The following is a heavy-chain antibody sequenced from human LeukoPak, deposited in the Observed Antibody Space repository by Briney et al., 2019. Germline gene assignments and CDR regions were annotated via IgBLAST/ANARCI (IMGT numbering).Heavy chain of an antibody. CDR1: GFTFSSYS. J-gene: IGHJ3*02. D-gene: IGHD1-14*01. V-gene: IGHV3-21*01. Sequence: PGGSLRLSCAASGFTFSSYSMNWVRQAPGKGLEWVSSISSSSSYIYYADSVKGQFTISRDNAKKSLYLQMNSLRAEDTAVYYCARDLSRGKPHAFDIWGQGTMVTVSS. CDR2: ISSSSSYI. CDR3: ARDLSRGKPHAFDI.